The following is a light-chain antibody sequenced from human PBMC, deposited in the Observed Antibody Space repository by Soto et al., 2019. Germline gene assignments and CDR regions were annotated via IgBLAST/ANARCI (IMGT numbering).Light chain of an antibody. J-gene: IGKJ2*01. V-gene: IGKV1-6*01. CDR3: LQDSNYSRT. CDR1: QDIKNE. CDR2: AAS. Sequence: AIQMTQSPSSLSASVGDRVTITCRASQDIKNELGWYQQEPGKAPKLLIYAASSLQSGVPSRFSGSGSGTDFTLTISSLQPEDFATYYCLQDSNYSRTFGQGTKLEIK.